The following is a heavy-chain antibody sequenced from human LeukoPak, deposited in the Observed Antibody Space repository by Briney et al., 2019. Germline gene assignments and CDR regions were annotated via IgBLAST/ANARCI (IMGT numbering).Heavy chain of an antibody. CDR1: GYTFTIYY. CDR2: IDPSGYST. V-gene: IGHV1-46*01. J-gene: IGHJ6*03. Sequence: SVKLSCNASGYTFTIYYMHWVRRAPGQGLEWMGLIDPSGYSTSYAQSFQGRVTMTRDTSISTAYMELSRLRPDDTAVYYCARAHMVRGVIYYYYYMDVWGKGTTVTISS. CDR3: ARAHMVRGVIYYYYYMDV. D-gene: IGHD3-10*01.